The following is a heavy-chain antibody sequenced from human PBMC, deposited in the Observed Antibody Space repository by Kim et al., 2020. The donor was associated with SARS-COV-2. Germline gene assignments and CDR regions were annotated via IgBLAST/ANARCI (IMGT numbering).Heavy chain of an antibody. D-gene: IGHD2-21*01. CDR1: GFTLRTFA. V-gene: IGHV3-23*01. CDR3: ARVIVVTTHNWFHP. J-gene: IGHJ5*02. CDR2: ISGGDDTT. Sequence: GGSLRLSCAASGFTLRTFAMTWVRQAPGKGLEWVSAISGGDDTTYYAASVKGRFNISRDNSKNMVSLHMSSLGADDTAIYYCARVIVVTTHNWFHPWG.